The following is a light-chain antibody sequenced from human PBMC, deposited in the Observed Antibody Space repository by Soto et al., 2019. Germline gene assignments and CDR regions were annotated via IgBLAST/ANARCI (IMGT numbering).Light chain of an antibody. CDR3: QHYHLCPWT. J-gene: IGKJ1*01. Sequence: EIEMTQSPSTLSVSSGDRVTISCRASQSVSNNLAWYQQKPGQAPNLLIFRASNMATAIPHRLSGSGSGTDFSLIISSLQHEDVAVSSCQHYHLCPWTFGQGTKVEVK. CDR1: QSVSNN. V-gene: IGKV3-15*01. CDR2: RAS.